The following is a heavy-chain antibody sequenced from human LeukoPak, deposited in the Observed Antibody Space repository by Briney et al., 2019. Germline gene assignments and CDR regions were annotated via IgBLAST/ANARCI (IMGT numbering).Heavy chain of an antibody. Sequence: GGSLRLSCAASGFTFSSYEMNWVRQAPGKGLEWVSYISSSGSTIYYADSVKGRFTISGDNAKNSLYLQMNSLRAEDTAVYYCARCEALRGVLFDYWGQGTLVTVSS. CDR3: ARCEALRGVLFDY. D-gene: IGHD3-10*01. J-gene: IGHJ4*02. V-gene: IGHV3-48*03. CDR1: GFTFSSYE. CDR2: ISSSGSTI.